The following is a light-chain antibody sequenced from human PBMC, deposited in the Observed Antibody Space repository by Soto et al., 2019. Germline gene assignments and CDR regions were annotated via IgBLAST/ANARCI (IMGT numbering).Light chain of an antibody. V-gene: IGKV3-20*01. CDR3: QQSASSPWT. CDR1: QSISSTY. Sequence: DIVLTQSPGTLSLSPGERATLSCRASQSISSTYLAWYQHKPGQAPRLLIYSTSSRATGIPERFSGSGSGTDFTLTISRLEPEDFAVFYCQQSASSPWTF. J-gene: IGKJ1*01. CDR2: STS.